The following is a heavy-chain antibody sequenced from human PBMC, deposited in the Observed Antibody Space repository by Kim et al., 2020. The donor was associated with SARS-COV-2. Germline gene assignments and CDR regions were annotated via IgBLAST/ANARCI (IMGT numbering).Heavy chain of an antibody. V-gene: IGHV3-21*01. CDR2: I. D-gene: IGHD1-26*01. J-gene: IGHJ4*02. Sequence: IYYADSVRGRFTISRDNAKNSLYLQMNSLRAEDTAVYYCARALLVGAYDYWGQGTLVTVSS. CDR3: ARALLVGAYDY.